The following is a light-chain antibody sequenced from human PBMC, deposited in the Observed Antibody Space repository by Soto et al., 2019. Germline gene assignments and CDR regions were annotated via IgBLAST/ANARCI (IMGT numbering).Light chain of an antibody. CDR3: CSYAGRSVV. V-gene: IGLV2-11*01. Sequence: QSALTQPRLVSGSPGQSVTISCTGTSSDVGGYNYVSWYQQHPGKAPKLMIYDVSKRPSGVPDRFSGSKSGNTASLTISGLQAEDEADYYCCSYAGRSVVFGGGTKLTFL. CDR1: SSDVGGYNY. J-gene: IGLJ2*01. CDR2: DVS.